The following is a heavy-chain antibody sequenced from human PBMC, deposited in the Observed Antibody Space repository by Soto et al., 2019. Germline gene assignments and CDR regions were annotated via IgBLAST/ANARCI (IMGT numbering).Heavy chain of an antibody. CDR1: GFSLSTSGVG. D-gene: IGHD3-16*01. Sequence: QITLKESGPTLVKPTQTLTLTCTFSGFSLSTSGVGVGWIRQPPGKALEWLALIYWNDDKRYSPSLKSRLTITKDTSKNQVVLTMTNMDPVDTATYYCAHSLFYDYVRGRPYYFDYWGQGTLVTVSS. V-gene: IGHV2-5*01. CDR2: IYWNDDK. CDR3: AHSLFYDYVRGRPYYFDY. J-gene: IGHJ4*02.